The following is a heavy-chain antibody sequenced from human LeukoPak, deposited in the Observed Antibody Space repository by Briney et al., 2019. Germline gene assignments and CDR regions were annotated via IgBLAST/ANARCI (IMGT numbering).Heavy chain of an antibody. Sequence: SETLSLTCTVSGGSISSSSYYWGWIRQPPGKGLEWIGSMYYSGSTYYNPSLKSRVTIYVDTSKNQFSLKLSSVTAADTAVYYCARGTIGDFWSGYYYYMDVWGKGTTVTVSS. V-gene: IGHV4-39*01. CDR2: MYYSGST. CDR3: ARGTIGDFWSGYYYYMDV. CDR1: GGSISSSSYY. J-gene: IGHJ6*03. D-gene: IGHD3-3*01.